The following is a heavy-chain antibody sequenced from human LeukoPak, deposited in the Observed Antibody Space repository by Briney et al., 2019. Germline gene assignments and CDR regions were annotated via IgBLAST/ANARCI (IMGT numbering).Heavy chain of an antibody. CDR1: GFTFSTYG. CDR3: ARGRKYYYESNGDLFDY. D-gene: IGHD3-22*01. V-gene: IGHV3-33*01. Sequence: GGSLRLSCAASGFTFSTYGMNWVRQAPGKGLEWVTVIWYDGNNKYYADSVKGRFTISRDNSKKTLYLQMDSLRAEDTAVYYCARGRKYYYESNGDLFDYWGQGTLVTVSA. CDR2: IWYDGNNK. J-gene: IGHJ4*02.